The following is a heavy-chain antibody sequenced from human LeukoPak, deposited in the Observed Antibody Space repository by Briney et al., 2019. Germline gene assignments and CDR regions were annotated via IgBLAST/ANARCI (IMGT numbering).Heavy chain of an antibody. CDR2: ISSSSSTI. CDR3: ARMWGSYFDY. J-gene: IGHJ4*02. D-gene: IGHD3-16*01. CDR1: RFTFSSYN. V-gene: IGHV3-48*01. Sequence: PGGSLRLSCAASRFTFSSYNMNWVRQAPGKGLEWVSYISSSSSTIYYADSVKGRFTISRDNAKNSLYLHMNSLRAEDTAVYYCARMWGSYFDYWGQGTLVTVSS.